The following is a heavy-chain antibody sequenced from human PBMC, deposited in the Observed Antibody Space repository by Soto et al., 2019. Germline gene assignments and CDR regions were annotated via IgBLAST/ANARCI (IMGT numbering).Heavy chain of an antibody. Sequence: SETLSLTCTVSGASIRSTDYYWSRIRQAPGKGLEWIGYVYYAGSTYYNPSLMSRLIISVDTSRNQFSLKLTSVTAAETAVYYCVRTAREGAVAPHWFDRWGQGTQVTVSS. J-gene: IGHJ5*02. V-gene: IGHV4-30-4*08. CDR3: VRTAREGAVAPHWFDR. D-gene: IGHD2-21*02. CDR2: VYYAGST. CDR1: GASIRSTDYY.